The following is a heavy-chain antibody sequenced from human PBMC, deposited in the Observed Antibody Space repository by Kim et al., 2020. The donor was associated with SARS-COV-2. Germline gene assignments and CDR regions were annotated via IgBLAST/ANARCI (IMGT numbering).Heavy chain of an antibody. CDR2: INTNTGNP. CDR3: ARDSSIVVAYYYYGMDV. D-gene: IGHD2-15*01. CDR1: GYTFTSYA. J-gene: IGHJ6*02. Sequence: ASVKVSCKASGYTFTSYAMNWVRQAPGQGLEWMGWINTNTGNPTYAQGFTGRFVFSLDTSVSTAYLQISSLKAEDTAVYYCARDSSIVVAYYYYGMDVWGQGTTVTVSS. V-gene: IGHV7-4-1*02.